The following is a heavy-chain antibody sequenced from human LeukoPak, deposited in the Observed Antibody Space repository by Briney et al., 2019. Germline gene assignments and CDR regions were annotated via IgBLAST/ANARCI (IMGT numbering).Heavy chain of an antibody. V-gene: IGHV3-74*01. CDR1: GFTFSHYW. D-gene: IGHD2-15*01. CDR3: ARVRGGSERSYAADAFDI. J-gene: IGHJ3*02. CDR2: IYNDGGST. Sequence: GGSLRLSCAASGFTFSHYWMHWVRQAPGKWLVWVSRIYNDGGSTSYADSVKGRVTISRDKAKSTLYLQMNSLSAEDTAVYYCARVRGGSERSYAADAFDIWGQGTMVTVSS.